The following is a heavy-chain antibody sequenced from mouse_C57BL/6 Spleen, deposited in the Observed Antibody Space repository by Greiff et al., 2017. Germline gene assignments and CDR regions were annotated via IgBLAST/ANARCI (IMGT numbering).Heavy chain of an antibody. CDR1: GYAFSSSW. D-gene: IGHD1-1*01. CDR2: IYPGDGDT. V-gene: IGHV1-82*01. J-gene: IGHJ1*03. CDR3: ARSVLLRYWYFDV. Sequence: VQLQQSGPELVKPGASVKISCKASGYAFSSSWLNWVKQRPGKGLEWIGRIYPGDGDTNYNGKFKGKATLTADKSSSTAYMQLSSLTSEDSAVYFCARSVLLRYWYFDVWGTGTTVTVSS.